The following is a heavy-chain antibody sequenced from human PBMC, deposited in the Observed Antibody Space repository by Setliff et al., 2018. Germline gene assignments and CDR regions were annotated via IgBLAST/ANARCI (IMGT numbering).Heavy chain of an antibody. CDR3: VRVTSGRLDFDY. V-gene: IGHV1-18*01. CDR2: INTYNGDT. CDR1: GYTFTDFG. D-gene: IGHD6-19*01. Sequence: ASVKVSCKASGYTFTDFGINWVRQAPGQGLEWMAYINTYNGDTYYAQKFQGRVTMTTDTSTSTASMELGSLRSDDTAVYYCVRVTSGRLDFDYWGQGTPVTVSS. J-gene: IGHJ4*02.